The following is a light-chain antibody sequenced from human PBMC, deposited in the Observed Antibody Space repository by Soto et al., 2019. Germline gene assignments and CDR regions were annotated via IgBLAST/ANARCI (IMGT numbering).Light chain of an antibody. CDR2: EVS. J-gene: IGLJ2*01. Sequence: QSALTQPASVSGSPGQSITISCTGTSSDVGGYSYVSWYQQHPGKTPKLMICEVSNRPSGVSHRFSGSKSGNTASLTISGLQTEDEADYYCSSFSSITREVFGGGTKLTVL. CDR1: SSDVGGYSY. V-gene: IGLV2-14*01. CDR3: SSFSSITREV.